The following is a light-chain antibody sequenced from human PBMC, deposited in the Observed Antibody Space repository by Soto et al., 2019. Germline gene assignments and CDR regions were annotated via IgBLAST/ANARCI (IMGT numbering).Light chain of an antibody. CDR2: GAS. Sequence: EIMMTQSPGTLSVSPGERATLSCRASQSVSSNLAWYQQKPGQAPRLLIYGASTRATGVPARFSGSGSGIEFTLTISSLQSEDFAIYCCQHYNDWRPRFGQGTKVEIK. J-gene: IGKJ1*01. V-gene: IGKV3-15*01. CDR1: QSVSSN. CDR3: QHYNDWRPR.